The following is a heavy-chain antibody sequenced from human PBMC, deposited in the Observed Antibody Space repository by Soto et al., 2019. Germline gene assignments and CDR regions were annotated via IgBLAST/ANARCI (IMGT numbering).Heavy chain of an antibody. V-gene: IGHV3-23*01. J-gene: IGHJ6*02. Sequence: PGGSLRLSCAAAGFTFSNHAMSWVRQAPGKGLEWVSTISGSGGTIYYADSVKGRFTISRDNSKNALWLQMNSPRAEDTALYYCAKGSGNIRPYGMDVWGQGTTVTVSS. CDR2: ISGSGGTI. CDR3: AKGSGNIRPYGMDV. CDR1: GFTFSNHA.